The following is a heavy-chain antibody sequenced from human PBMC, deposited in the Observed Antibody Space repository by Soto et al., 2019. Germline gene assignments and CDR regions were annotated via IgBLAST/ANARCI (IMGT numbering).Heavy chain of an antibody. CDR3: ARLLGVDTAAEGYYYYGMDV. CDR2: IYPGDSDT. D-gene: IGHD5-18*01. J-gene: IGHJ6*02. Sequence: EYLKISCKGSGYSFTSYWIGWVRQMPGTGLEWRGIIYPGDSDTRYSPSFQGQVTISADKSISTAYLQWSSLKASDTAMYYCARLLGVDTAAEGYYYYGMDVWGQGSTVTVSS. CDR1: GYSFTSYW. V-gene: IGHV5-51*01.